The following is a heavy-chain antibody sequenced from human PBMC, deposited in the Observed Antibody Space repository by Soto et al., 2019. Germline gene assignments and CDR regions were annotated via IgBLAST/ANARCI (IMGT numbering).Heavy chain of an antibody. V-gene: IGHV4-34*01. Sequence: PSETLSLTCALHCMSFLGSYCSWILQPPGTGLDVIGEINHSGSTNYNPFLKSRVTISVDTSKNQFSLKLSSVTAADTAVYYCASVPGRITFGGVIVRDYYYYMDVWGKGTTVT. J-gene: IGHJ6*03. D-gene: IGHD3-16*02. CDR1: CMSFLGSY. CDR3: ASVPGRITFGGVIVRDYYYYMDV. CDR2: INHSGST.